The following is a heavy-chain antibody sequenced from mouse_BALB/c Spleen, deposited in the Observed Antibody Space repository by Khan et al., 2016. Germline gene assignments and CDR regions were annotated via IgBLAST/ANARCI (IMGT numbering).Heavy chain of an antibody. J-gene: IGHJ3*01. D-gene: IGHD2-4*01. Sequence: EVQLQESGAELVKPGASVKLSCTASGFNIKDTYMHWVKQRPEQGLEWIGRIDPANGNTKSDPKLQGKATITADTSSNTAYLQLSILTSEDTAVYYCARSPYDYDVGFAYWGQGTLVTVSA. CDR1: GFNIKDTY. CDR2: IDPANGNT. V-gene: IGHV14-3*02. CDR3: ARSPYDYDVGFAY.